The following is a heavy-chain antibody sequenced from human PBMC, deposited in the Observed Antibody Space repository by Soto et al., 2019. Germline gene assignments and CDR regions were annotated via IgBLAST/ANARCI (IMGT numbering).Heavy chain of an antibody. V-gene: IGHV1-69*13. CDR3: ARDERLDYYYGMDV. CDR2: IIPIFGTA. Sequence: SVKLSCTASGGTFSSYAISWVRQAPGQGLEWMGGIIPIFGTANYAQKFQGRVTITADESTSTAYMELSSLRSEDTAVYYCARDERLDYYYGMDVWGQGTTVTVSS. CDR1: GGTFSSYA. J-gene: IGHJ6*02.